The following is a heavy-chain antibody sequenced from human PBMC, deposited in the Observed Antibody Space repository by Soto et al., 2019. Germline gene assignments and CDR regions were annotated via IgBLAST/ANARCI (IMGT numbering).Heavy chain of an antibody. CDR2: ISGSGGST. CDR3: AKGLYSGSYFDY. D-gene: IGHD1-26*01. J-gene: IGHJ4*02. Sequence: VGSLRLSCAASGFTFSSYAMTWVRQAPGKGLEWVSAISGSGGSTYYADSVKGQFTISRDNSKNTLYLQMNSLRAEDTAVYYCAKGLYSGSYFDYWGQGTLVTVSS. CDR1: GFTFSSYA. V-gene: IGHV3-23*01.